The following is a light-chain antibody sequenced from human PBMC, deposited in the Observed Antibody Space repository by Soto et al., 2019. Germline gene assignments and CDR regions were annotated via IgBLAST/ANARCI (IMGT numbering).Light chain of an antibody. CDR1: QSVSTNY. CDR2: DAS. CDR3: QQYNNWPPYT. Sequence: EIVLTQSPATLSLSPGERAILSCGASQSVSTNYLAWYQQKPGLAPRLLIYDASSRATGISDRFSGSGSGTDFTLTISRLEPEDFAVYYCQQYNNWPPYTFGQGTKLEIK. V-gene: IGKV3D-20*01. J-gene: IGKJ2*01.